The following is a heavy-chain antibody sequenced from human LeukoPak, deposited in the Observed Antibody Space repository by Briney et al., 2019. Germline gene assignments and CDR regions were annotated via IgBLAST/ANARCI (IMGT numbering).Heavy chain of an antibody. V-gene: IGHV3-11*04. CDR1: GFTFSDYY. J-gene: IGHJ4*02. Sequence: GGSLRLSCAASGFTFSDYYMSWIRQAPGKGLEWVSYISSSGSTIYYADSVKGRFTISRDNAKNSLYLQMNSLRAEDTAVYYCARDGYYYDSSGYYYSGVFDYWGQGTLVTVSS. D-gene: IGHD3-22*01. CDR3: ARDGYYYDSSGYYYSGVFDY. CDR2: ISSSGSTI.